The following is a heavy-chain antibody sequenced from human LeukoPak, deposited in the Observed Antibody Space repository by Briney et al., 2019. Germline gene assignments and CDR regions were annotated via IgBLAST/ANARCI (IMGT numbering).Heavy chain of an antibody. CDR3: ASLTPRPSGAILESDAFDI. CDR1: GGSISSYY. D-gene: IGHD2-15*01. V-gene: IGHV4-59*01. J-gene: IGHJ3*02. Sequence: SETLSLTCTVSGGSISSYYWSWIRQPPGKGLEWIGYIYYSGSTNYNPSLKSQVTISVDTSKNQFSLKLSSVTAADTAVYYCASLTPRPSGAILESDAFDIWGQGTMVTVSS. CDR2: IYYSGST.